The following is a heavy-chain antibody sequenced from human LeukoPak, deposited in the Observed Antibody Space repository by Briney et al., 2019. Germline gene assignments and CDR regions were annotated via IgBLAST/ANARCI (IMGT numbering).Heavy chain of an antibody. Sequence: SETLSLTCAVYGGSISNYYWSWIRQPPGKGLEWIGYIYYSGTTNYNPSLKSRVTISVDTSKNQFSLKLNSVTAADTAVYYCARGVYIAAAQYGYWGQGTLVTVSS. CDR3: ARGVYIAAAQYGY. J-gene: IGHJ4*02. D-gene: IGHD6-13*01. V-gene: IGHV4-59*01. CDR1: GGSISNYY. CDR2: IYYSGTT.